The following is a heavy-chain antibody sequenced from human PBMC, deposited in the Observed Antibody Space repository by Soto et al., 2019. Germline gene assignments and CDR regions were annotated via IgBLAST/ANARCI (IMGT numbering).Heavy chain of an antibody. CDR3: ARDGNFAFRGYSFAFDF. V-gene: IGHV1-2*06. J-gene: IGHJ4*02. D-gene: IGHD5-18*01. CDR2: MNLDTGGT. CDR1: GYRFTNYY. Sequence: QVQLVQSGAEVKKPGASVRVSCEASGYRFTNYYIHWVRQAPGQGLEWMGRMNLDTGGTTYAQKFQGRVTMTRDTSIRTAYMELSSVKSDDTAMYYCARDGNFAFRGYSFAFDFWGQGTLLTVSS.